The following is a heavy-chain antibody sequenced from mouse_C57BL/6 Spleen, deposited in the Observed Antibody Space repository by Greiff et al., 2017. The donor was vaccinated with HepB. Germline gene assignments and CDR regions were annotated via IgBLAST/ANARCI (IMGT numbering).Heavy chain of an antibody. CDR1: GFTFTDYY. J-gene: IGHJ3*01. V-gene: IGHV7-3*01. D-gene: IGHD1-1*01. Sequence: EVQLVESGGGLVQPGGSLSLSCAASGFTFTDYYMSWVRQPPGKALEWLGFIRNKANGYTTEYSASVKGRFTISRDNSQSILYLQMNALRAEDSATYYCARYYYYGTAWFAYWGQGTLVTVSA. CDR2: IRNKANGYTT. CDR3: ARYYYYGTAWFAY.